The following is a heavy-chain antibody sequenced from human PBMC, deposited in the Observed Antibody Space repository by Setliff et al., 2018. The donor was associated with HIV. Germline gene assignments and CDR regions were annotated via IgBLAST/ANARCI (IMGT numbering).Heavy chain of an antibody. CDR1: GGSISSGGYF. CDR3: ARDPYCPNTCYEDFTFDS. V-gene: IGHV4-61*02. Sequence: SETLSLTCTVSGGSISSGGYFWNWIRQPAGKGLEWIGRIYSSGITNYNPSLKSRLTISLDTSKNQFSLQVTSVTAADTAEYYCARDPYCPNTCYEDFTFDSWGQGTLVTVSS. J-gene: IGHJ4*02. D-gene: IGHD2-8*01. CDR2: IYSSGIT.